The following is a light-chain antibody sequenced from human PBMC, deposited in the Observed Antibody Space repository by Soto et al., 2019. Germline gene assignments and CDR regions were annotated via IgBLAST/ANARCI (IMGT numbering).Light chain of an antibody. CDR1: QSVSYN. CDR3: LQYKNWPPLT. V-gene: IGKV3-15*01. CDR2: GAF. J-gene: IGKJ4*01. Sequence: EIVMTQSPATLSVSPGETATLSCRASQSVSYNLAWYQQKPGQGPRLLIYGAFTRATGIPARFSGSGSGTDFTLTISSLQSEDFAVYYCLQYKNWPPLTFGGGTRLEIK.